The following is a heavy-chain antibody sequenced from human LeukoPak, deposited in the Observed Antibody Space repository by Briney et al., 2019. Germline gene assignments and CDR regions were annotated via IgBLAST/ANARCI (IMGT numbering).Heavy chain of an antibody. D-gene: IGHD2-15*01. CDR3: AKGGIGCSGGSCYYLFDY. CDR1: GFTFSSYA. V-gene: IGHV3-23*01. Sequence: PGGSLRLSCAASGFTFSSYAMSWVRQAPGKGLEWVSAISGSGGSTYYADSVKGRFTISRDNSKNTLYLQMNSLRAEDTAVYYCAKGGIGCSGGSCYYLFDYWGQGTLVTVSS. J-gene: IGHJ4*02. CDR2: ISGSGGST.